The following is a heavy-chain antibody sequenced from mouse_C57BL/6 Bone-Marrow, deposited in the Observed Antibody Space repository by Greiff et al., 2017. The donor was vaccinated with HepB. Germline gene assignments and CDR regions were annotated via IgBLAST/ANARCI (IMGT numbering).Heavy chain of an antibody. J-gene: IGHJ3*01. Sequence: EVNLVDSGGDLVKPGGSLKLSCAASGFSFSSYGMSWVRQTKDKRLEWVATISRGVSYTYYPYSVKGRFTISRDNAKNTLYLQMSSLKSEDTAMYYCARSYDGYQAWFAYWGQGTLVTVSA. CDR3: ARSYDGYQAWFAY. D-gene: IGHD2-3*01. V-gene: IGHV5-6*01. CDR1: GFSFSSYG. CDR2: ISRGVSYT.